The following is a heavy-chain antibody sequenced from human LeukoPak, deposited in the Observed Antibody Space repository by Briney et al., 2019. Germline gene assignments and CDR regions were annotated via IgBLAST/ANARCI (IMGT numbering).Heavy chain of an antibody. CDR3: ARVHPGIAAAGTVYYYYGMDV. D-gene: IGHD6-13*01. CDR2: IYYSGST. Sequence: PSETLSLTCTVSGGSISSYYWSWIRQPPGKGLEWIGYIYYSGSTNYNPSLKSRVTISVDTSKNQFSLKLSSVTAADTAVYYCARVHPGIAAAGTVYYYYGMDVWGQGTTVTVSS. V-gene: IGHV4-59*01. J-gene: IGHJ6*02. CDR1: GGSISSYY.